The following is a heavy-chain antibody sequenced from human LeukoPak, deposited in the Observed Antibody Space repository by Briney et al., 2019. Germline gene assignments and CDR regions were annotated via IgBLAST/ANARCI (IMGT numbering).Heavy chain of an antibody. CDR3: ATSNPGPRSFDY. Sequence: PGWSLRLSCVASGFTFRRYPVHWVRQAPGKGSDLVAVISYDGGEEYYADPVKGRFTISRDNAKNTLYLQMNSLRAEDTAVYYCATSNPGPRSFDYWGQGTLVTVSS. CDR2: ISYDGGEE. V-gene: IGHV3-30-3*01. CDR1: GFTFRRYP. D-gene: IGHD3-10*01. J-gene: IGHJ4*02.